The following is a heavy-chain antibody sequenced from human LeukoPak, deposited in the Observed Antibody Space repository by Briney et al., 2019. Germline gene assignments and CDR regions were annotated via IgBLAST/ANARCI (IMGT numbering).Heavy chain of an antibody. CDR1: GDSVSTNSAT. J-gene: IGHJ5*01. CDR2: TYYRSKWSN. D-gene: IGHD1-26*01. Sequence: SQTLSLTCAISGDSVSTNSATWTWLRQSPSRGLEWLGRTYYRSKWSNDYAVSMKSRITINPDTSKNQFSLQLISVTPEDTAVYYCARLAGASWFDSWGQGTLVTVSS. CDR3: ARLAGASWFDS. V-gene: IGHV6-1*01.